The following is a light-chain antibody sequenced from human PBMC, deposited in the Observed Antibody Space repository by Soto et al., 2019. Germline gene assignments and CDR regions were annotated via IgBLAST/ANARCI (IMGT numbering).Light chain of an antibody. Sequence: DIQLTPSPSSLSAYVGDSVTNSYPASQDISNYLHWYQQKPGKAPKLLIYDASNLQTGVPSRFSGSGSDTDFTFTISSLQTEDIATYYCQQHNNHPLTFGGGTKVDIK. CDR1: QDISNY. J-gene: IGKJ4*01. CDR2: DAS. CDR3: QQHNNHPLT. V-gene: IGKV1-33*01.